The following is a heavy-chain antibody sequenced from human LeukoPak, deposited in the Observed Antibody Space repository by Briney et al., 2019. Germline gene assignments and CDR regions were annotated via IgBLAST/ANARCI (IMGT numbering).Heavy chain of an antibody. V-gene: IGHV4-39*01. CDR2: IYYSGST. J-gene: IGHJ5*02. CDR3: ARYGTMVRGVIITENWFDP. D-gene: IGHD3-10*01. CDR1: GGSISSSSYY. Sequence: SETLSLTCTVSGGSISSSSYYWGWIRQPPGKGLEWIGSIYYSGSTYYNPSLKSRVTISVDTSKNQSSLKLSSVTAADTAVYYCARYGTMVRGVIITENWFDPWGQGTLVTVSS.